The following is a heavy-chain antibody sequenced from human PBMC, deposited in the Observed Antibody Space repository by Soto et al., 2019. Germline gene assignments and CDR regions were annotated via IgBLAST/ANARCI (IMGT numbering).Heavy chain of an antibody. CDR1: GFTFSSYA. D-gene: IGHD3-10*01. Sequence: GGSLRLSCAASGFTFSSYAMSWVRQAPGRGLEWVSAISGSGGSTYYADSVKGRFTISRDNSKNTLYLQMNSLRAEDTAVYYCAKDSLWFGEGYFDYWGQGTMVTVYS. CDR2: ISGSGGST. J-gene: IGHJ4*02. V-gene: IGHV3-23*01. CDR3: AKDSLWFGEGYFDY.